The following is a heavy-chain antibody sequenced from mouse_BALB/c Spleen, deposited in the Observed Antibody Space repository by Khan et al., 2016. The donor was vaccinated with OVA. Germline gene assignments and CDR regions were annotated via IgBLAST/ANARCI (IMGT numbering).Heavy chain of an antibody. D-gene: IGHD1-1*01. V-gene: IGHV5-9-3*01. CDR1: GFTFSTYA. CDR3: ARHNYGLFAY. CDR2: ISSGGDNI. Sequence: EVELVESGGDLVKPGGSLKLSCSASGFTFSTYAMSWVRQTPEKRLEWVATISSGGDNIFYPASVKGRFTISRDNANNTLYLQMSSLRSEDTAMYYCARHNYGLFAYWGQGTLVTVSA. J-gene: IGHJ3*01.